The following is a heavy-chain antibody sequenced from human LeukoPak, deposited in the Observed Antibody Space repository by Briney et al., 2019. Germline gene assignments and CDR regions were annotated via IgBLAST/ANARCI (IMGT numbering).Heavy chain of an antibody. CDR2: ISYDGSNK. D-gene: IGHD6-19*01. J-gene: IGHJ4*02. CDR1: GFTFSSYA. Sequence: GRSLRLSCAASGFTFSSYAMHWVRQAPGKGLEWVAVISYDGSNKYYADSVKGRFTISRDNSKNTLYLQMNSLRAEDTAVYYCARDRRGSGWYIDYWGQGTLVTVSS. CDR3: ARDRRGSGWYIDY. V-gene: IGHV3-30-3*01.